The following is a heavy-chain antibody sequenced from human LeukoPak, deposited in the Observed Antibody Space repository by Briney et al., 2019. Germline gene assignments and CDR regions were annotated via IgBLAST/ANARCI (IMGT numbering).Heavy chain of an antibody. Sequence: ASVKVSCKASGYTFTGYYMHWVRQAPGQGLEWMGWINPNSGGTNYAQKFQGRVTMTRDTSISTAYMELSRLRSDDTAVYYCARERTPRIVVVPAALYGMDVWGQGTTVTVSS. J-gene: IGHJ6*02. CDR2: INPNSGGT. V-gene: IGHV1-2*02. D-gene: IGHD2-2*01. CDR3: ARERTPRIVVVPAALYGMDV. CDR1: GYTFTGYY.